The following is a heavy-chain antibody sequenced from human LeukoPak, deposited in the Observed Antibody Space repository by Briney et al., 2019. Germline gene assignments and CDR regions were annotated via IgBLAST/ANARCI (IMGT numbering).Heavy chain of an antibody. CDR3: GGITWYYFDY. CDR2: IYSGDNT. Sequence: GGSLRLSCTASGFTVSTNYMSWVRQAPGKGLEWVSLIYSGDNTYYADSVKGRFTISRDNSKNTLYLQMNSLRAEDTAVYYCGGITWYYFDYWGQGTLVTVSS. CDR1: GFTVSTNY. J-gene: IGHJ4*02. D-gene: IGHD4-23*01. V-gene: IGHV3-66*01.